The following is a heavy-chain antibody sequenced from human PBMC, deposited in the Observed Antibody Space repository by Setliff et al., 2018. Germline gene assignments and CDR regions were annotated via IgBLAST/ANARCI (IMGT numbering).Heavy chain of an antibody. V-gene: IGHV3-66*02. Sequence: GSLRLSCEASGISFSDHFMSWIRQAPGKGLEWVSFISYVVGVTYYGDSVKGRFTISRDNSKNTLYLQMNSLRPEDTAVYYCARTCSGSGCYAGLESWGQGTPVTVSS. J-gene: IGHJ4*02. CDR3: ARTCSGSGCYAGLES. CDR1: GISFSDHF. D-gene: IGHD2-15*01. CDR2: ISYVVGVT.